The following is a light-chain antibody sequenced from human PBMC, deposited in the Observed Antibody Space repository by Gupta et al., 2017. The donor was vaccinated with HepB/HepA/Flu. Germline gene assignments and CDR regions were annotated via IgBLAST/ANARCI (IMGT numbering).Light chain of an antibody. CDR2: AAS. V-gene: IGKV1-9*01. Sequence: DIQLTQSPSFLSASVGDRVTITCRASQGISSYLAWYQQKPGKAPKLLIYAASTLQSGVPSRFLGSGSGTEFTLTISSLQPEDFATYYCQQANSYPLTFGGGTKVEIK. CDR1: QGISSY. CDR3: QQANSYPLT. J-gene: IGKJ4*01.